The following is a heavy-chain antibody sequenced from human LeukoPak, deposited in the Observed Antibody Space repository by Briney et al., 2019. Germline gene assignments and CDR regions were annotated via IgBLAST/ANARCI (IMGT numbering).Heavy chain of an antibody. D-gene: IGHD3-3*01. V-gene: IGHV1-46*01. CDR2: INPSGGST. Sequence: ASVKVSCKASGYTFTSYNMHWVRQAPGQGLEWMGIINPSGGSTSYAQKFQGRVTMTRDMSTSTVYMELSSLRSEDTAVYYCARDRRDFWSGSSTQLRSGVNWFDPWGQGTLVTVSS. CDR3: ARDRRDFWSGSSTQLRSGVNWFDP. CDR1: GYTFTSYN. J-gene: IGHJ5*02.